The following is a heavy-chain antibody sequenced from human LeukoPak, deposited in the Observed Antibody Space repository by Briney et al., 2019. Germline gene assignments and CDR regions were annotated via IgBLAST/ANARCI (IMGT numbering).Heavy chain of an antibody. CDR3: VCRIGGAPQ. CDR2: ISYDGSNK. V-gene: IGHV3-30*04. D-gene: IGHD1-26*01. Sequence: GGSLRLSCAASGFTFSSYAMHWVRQAPGKGLEWVAVISYDGSNKYYADPVKGRFTISRDNSKNTLYLQMNSLRAEDTAVYYCVCRIGGAPQWGQGTLVTVSS. CDR1: GFTFSSYA. J-gene: IGHJ4*02.